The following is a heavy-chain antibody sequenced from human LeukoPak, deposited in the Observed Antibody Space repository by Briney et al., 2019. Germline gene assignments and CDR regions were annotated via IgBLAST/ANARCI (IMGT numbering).Heavy chain of an antibody. CDR2: ISAYNGNT. J-gene: IGHJ6*03. D-gene: IGHD3-9*01. V-gene: IGHV1-18*01. CDR3: ARAARYFDWLPFYYMDV. CDR1: GGTFSSYD. Sequence: ASVKVSCKASGGTFSSYDISWVRQAPGQGLEWMGWISAYNGNTNYAQKLQGRVTMTTDTSTSTAYMELRSLRSDDTAVYYCARAARYFDWLPFYYMDVWGKGTTVTISS.